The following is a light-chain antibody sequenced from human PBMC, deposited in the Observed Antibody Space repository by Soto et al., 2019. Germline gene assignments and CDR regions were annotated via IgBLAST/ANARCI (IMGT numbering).Light chain of an antibody. V-gene: IGLV1-47*01. J-gene: IGLJ3*02. CDR2: RND. CDR1: SSNIGSDY. Sequence: QAVVTQPPSASGTPGQRVTISCSGRSSNIGSDYVQWYQQLPGTAPKPLVFRNDQRPSGVPDRFSGSKSGTSASLAISGLRSEDEADYYCAIWDNSLSGWVFGGGTKLTVL. CDR3: AIWDNSLSGWV.